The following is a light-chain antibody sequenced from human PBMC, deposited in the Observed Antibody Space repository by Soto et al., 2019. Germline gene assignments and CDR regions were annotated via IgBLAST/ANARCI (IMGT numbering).Light chain of an antibody. V-gene: IGLV2-23*01. CDR1: SSDVGSYNL. CDR2: EGS. Sequence: QSALTQPASVSGSPGQSITISCTGTSSDVGSYNLVSWYQHHPGKAPKLMIYEGSKRPSGVFNRFSGSKSGNTASLTISGLQADDEADYYCCSYAGSGTYVFGTGTKLTVL. J-gene: IGLJ1*01. CDR3: CSYAGSGTYV.